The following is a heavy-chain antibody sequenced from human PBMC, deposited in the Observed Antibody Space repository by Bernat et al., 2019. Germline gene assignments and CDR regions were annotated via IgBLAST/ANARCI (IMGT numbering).Heavy chain of an antibody. J-gene: IGHJ6*02. V-gene: IGHV3-21*01. CDR2: ISSSSSYI. CDR1: GFTFSSYS. D-gene: IGHD6-13*01. CDR3: ARDTSPLPPSSSWYGPYYYGMDV. Sequence: EVQLVESGGGLVKPGGSLRLSCAASGFTFSSYSMNWVRQAPGKGLEWVSSISSSSSYIYYADSVKGRFTISRDNAKNSLYLQMNSLRAEDTAVYYCARDTSPLPPSSSWYGPYYYGMDVWGQGTTVTSP.